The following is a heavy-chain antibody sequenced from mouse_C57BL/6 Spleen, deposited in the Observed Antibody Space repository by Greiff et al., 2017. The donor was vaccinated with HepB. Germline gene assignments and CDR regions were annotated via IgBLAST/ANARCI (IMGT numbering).Heavy chain of an antibody. V-gene: IGHV5-17*01. CDR2: ISSGSSTI. CDR3: ARKLHWYFDV. CDR1: GFTFSDYG. J-gene: IGHJ1*03. D-gene: IGHD1-1*01. Sequence: DVQLVESGGGLVKPGGSLKLSCAASGFTFSDYGMHWVRQAPEKGLEWVAYISSGSSTIYYADTVKGRFTISRDNAKNTLFLQMTSLRSEDTAMYYCARKLHWYFDVWGTGTTVTVSS.